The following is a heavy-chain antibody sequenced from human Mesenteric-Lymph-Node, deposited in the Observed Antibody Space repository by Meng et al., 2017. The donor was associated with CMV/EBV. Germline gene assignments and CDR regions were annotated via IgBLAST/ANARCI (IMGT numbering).Heavy chain of an antibody. CDR3: VKGRTTVGSTAGNGMDV. CDR2: IRYDGSNK. J-gene: IGHJ6*02. V-gene: IGHV3-30*02. CDR1: GFTFSSYG. D-gene: IGHD1-26*01. Sequence: GESLKISCAASGFTFSSYGMHWVRQAPGKGLEWVTFIRYDGSNKYYADSVKGRFTISRDNSKNTVHLQMNSLRAEDTAVYYCVKGRTTVGSTAGNGMDVWGQGTTVTVSS.